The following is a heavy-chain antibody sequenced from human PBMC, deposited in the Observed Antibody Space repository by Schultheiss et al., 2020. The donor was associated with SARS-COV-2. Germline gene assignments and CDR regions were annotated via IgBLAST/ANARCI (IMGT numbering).Heavy chain of an antibody. CDR2: IYYSGST. Sequence: SETLSLTCTVSGGSISSGSYYWSWIRQPAGKGLEWIGYIYYSGSTNYNPSLKSRVTISVDTSKNQFSLKLSSVTAADTAVYYCARAATGTTEGIDYWGQGTLVTVSS. D-gene: IGHD1-1*01. V-gene: IGHV4-61*10. CDR3: ARAATGTTEGIDY. CDR1: GGSISSGSYY. J-gene: IGHJ4*02.